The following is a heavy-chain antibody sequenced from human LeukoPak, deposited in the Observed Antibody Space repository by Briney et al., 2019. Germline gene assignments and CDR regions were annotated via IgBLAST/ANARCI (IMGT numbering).Heavy chain of an antibody. D-gene: IGHD2-2*01. CDR2: IYYSGST. Sequence: SETLSLTCTVSGGSISSSSYYWGWIRQPPGKGLEWIGSIYYSGSTYYNPSLKSRLTISVDTSKNQFSLKLTSVTAADTAVYYCARSPVSSPTGHYFDYWGQGTLVTVSS. J-gene: IGHJ4*02. CDR1: GGSISSSSYY. CDR3: ARSPVSSPTGHYFDY. V-gene: IGHV4-39*07.